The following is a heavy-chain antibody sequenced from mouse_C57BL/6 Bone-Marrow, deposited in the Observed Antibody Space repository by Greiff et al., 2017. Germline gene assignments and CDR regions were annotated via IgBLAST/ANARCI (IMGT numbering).Heavy chain of an antibody. V-gene: IGHV1-50*01. Sequence: QVQLQQPGAELVKPGASVKLSCKASGYTFTSYWMQWVKQRPGQGLEWIGEIDPSDSYTNYNQKFKGKATLTVDTSSSTAYMQLSSLTSEDSAVYYCARGYGNWFAYWGQGTLVTVSA. D-gene: IGHD2-1*01. CDR1: GYTFTSYW. CDR3: ARGYGNWFAY. J-gene: IGHJ3*01. CDR2: IDPSDSYT.